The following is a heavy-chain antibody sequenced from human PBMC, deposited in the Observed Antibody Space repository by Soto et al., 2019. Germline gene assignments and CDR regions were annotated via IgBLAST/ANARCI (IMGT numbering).Heavy chain of an antibody. CDR1: GFTFSSYS. D-gene: IGHD2-21*01. CDR2: ISSSSSDI. J-gene: IGHJ3*02. Sequence: EVQLVESGGGLVKPGGSLRLSCAASGFTFSSYSMNWVRQAPGKGLEWVSSISSSSSDIYYADSVKGRFTISSDNAKHALYLQTNSLRAEDTAAYYCAIIPLGDDAFDILGQGTMVTVSS. CDR3: AIIPLGDDAFDI. V-gene: IGHV3-21*01.